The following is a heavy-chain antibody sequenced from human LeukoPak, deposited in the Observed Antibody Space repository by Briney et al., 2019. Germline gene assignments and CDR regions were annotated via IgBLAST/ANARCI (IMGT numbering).Heavy chain of an antibody. CDR2: VNPNSGDT. J-gene: IGHJ6*03. D-gene: IGHD3-10*01. CDR3: ARAPGEHSYVKGFYYFYYYMDV. Sequence: GASVKVSCKTSGYTFTTYDINWVRQATGQGLEWMGWVNPNSGDTGYAQKFEGRVNITRNTSISTAYMELSSLRSEDTAVYYCARAPGEHSYVKGFYYFYYYMDVWGKGTTVTVSS. CDR1: GYTFTTYD. V-gene: IGHV1-8*03.